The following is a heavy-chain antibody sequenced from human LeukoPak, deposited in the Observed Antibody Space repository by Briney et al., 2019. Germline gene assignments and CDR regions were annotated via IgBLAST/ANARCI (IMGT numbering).Heavy chain of an antibody. J-gene: IGHJ4*02. D-gene: IGHD1-7*01. CDR1: GYTFTSYD. V-gene: IGHV1-8*03. CDR2: MNPNSGNT. Sequence: ASVKVSRKASGYTFTSYDINWVRQATGQGLEWMGWMNPNSGNTGYAQKFQGRVTITRNTSISTAYMELSSLRSEDTAVYYCARGLRVYNWNSPFGYWGQGTLVTVSS. CDR3: ARGLRVYNWNSPFGY.